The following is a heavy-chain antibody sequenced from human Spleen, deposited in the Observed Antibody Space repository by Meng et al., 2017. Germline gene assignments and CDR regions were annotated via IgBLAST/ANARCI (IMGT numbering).Heavy chain of an antibody. Sequence: SETLSLTCSVSGGSISSSAYYWGWFRQPPGKGLEWVGSIYYSGSVYYNPPLKRRVSMSVDTSQNNLSLKLSSVTAADSAVYCCARGPTTMAHDFDYWGQGTLVTVSS. CDR1: GGSISSSAYY. J-gene: IGHJ4*02. CDR3: ARGPTTMAHDFDY. D-gene: IGHD4-11*01. CDR2: IYYSGSV. V-gene: IGHV4-39*02.